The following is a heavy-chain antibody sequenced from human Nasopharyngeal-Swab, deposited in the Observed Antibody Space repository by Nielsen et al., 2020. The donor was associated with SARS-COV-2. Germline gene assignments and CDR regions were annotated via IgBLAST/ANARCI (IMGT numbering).Heavy chain of an antibody. J-gene: IGHJ2*01. D-gene: IGHD3-10*01. CDR1: GFTFSSYG. CDR2: ISYDGSNK. V-gene: IGHV3-30*18. Sequence: GSLKISCAASGFTFSSYGMHWVRQAPGKGLEWVAVISYDGSNKYYADSVKGRFTISRDNSKNTLYLQMNSLRAEDTAVYYCAKDQIHPGSITMGWYFDLWGRGTLVTVSS. CDR3: AKDQIHPGSITMGWYFDL.